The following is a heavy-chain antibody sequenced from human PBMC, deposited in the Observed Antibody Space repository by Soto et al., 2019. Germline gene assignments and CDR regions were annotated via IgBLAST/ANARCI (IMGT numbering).Heavy chain of an antibody. Sequence: EVQLVESGGGLVKPGGSLRLSCVGSGLTLSDAWMNWVRQIPGKGPEWGGRIKTKSDGAVTDYAALAKGRFTISRDDSENTVYLQMNSLKTEDTAVYYCAREWFGDFVWGQGTLVTVSS. J-gene: IGHJ4*02. D-gene: IGHD3-10*01. V-gene: IGHV3-15*05. CDR3: AREWFGDFV. CDR2: IKTKSDGAVT. CDR1: GLTLSDAW.